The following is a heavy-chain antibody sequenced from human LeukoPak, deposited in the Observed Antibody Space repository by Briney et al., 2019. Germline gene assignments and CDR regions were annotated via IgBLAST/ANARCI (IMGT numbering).Heavy chain of an antibody. D-gene: IGHD5-12*01. CDR1: GYTFTGYY. CDR3: ARDLGYSGYEEGGGY. J-gene: IGHJ4*02. Sequence: ASVKVSCKASGYTFTGYYMHWVRQAPGQGLEWMGWINPNSGGTNYAQKFQGRVTMTRDTSISTAYMELSRLRSDDMAVYYCARDLGYSGYEEGGGYWGQGTLVTVSS. V-gene: IGHV1-2*02. CDR2: INPNSGGT.